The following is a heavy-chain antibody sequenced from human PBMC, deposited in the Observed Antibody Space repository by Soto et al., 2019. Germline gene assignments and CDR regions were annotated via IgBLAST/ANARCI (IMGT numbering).Heavy chain of an antibody. Sequence: SETLSLTCTVSGGSISSYYWSWIRQPPGKGLEWIGYIYYSGSTNYNPSLKSRVTISVDTSKNQFSLKLSSVTAADTAVYYCTRPMPLVILTGYSPIRYYYYGMDVWGQGTTVTVSS. CDR3: TRPMPLVILTGYSPIRYYYYGMDV. CDR2: IYYSGST. D-gene: IGHD3-9*01. V-gene: IGHV4-59*01. CDR1: GGSISSYY. J-gene: IGHJ6*02.